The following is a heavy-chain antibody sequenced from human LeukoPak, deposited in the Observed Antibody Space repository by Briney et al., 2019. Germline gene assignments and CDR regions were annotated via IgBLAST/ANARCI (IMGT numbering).Heavy chain of an antibody. CDR3: ARTVFGAYNWFDP. Sequence: PGGTLRLSCVASGLTFSSYDMNWVRQAPGKGLEWVSSISSTSNYINYADSVKGRFTISRDNAKNSLFLQMNSLRVEDTAVYYCARTVFGAYNWFDPWGQGALVTVSS. CDR1: GLTFSSYD. V-gene: IGHV3-21*01. CDR2: ISSTSNYI. J-gene: IGHJ5*02. D-gene: IGHD3-3*01.